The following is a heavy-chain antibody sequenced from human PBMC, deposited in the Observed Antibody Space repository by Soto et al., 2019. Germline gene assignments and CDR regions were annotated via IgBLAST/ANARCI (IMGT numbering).Heavy chain of an antibody. Sequence: QLQLQESGPGLVKPSETLSLTCTVSGGSISTIPSNNYWGWIRQSPGRGLEWIGSIYKSGRTYYSPSLNSRFTISVDTSKNQFSLRLTSVTAADTAVYYCARAPDSWGQGTLVTVSS. CDR1: GGSISTIPSNNY. J-gene: IGHJ4*02. CDR2: IYKSGRT. V-gene: IGHV4-39*01. CDR3: ARAPDS.